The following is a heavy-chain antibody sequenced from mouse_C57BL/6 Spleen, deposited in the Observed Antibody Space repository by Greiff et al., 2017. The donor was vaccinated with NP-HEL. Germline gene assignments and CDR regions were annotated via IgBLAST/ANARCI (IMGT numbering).Heavy chain of an antibody. CDR1: GYTFTDYY. Sequence: QVQLQHSGAELVRPGASVKLSCKASGYTFTDYYINWVKQRPGQGLEWIARIYPGSGNTYYNEKFKGKATLTAEKSSSTAYMQLSSLTSEDSAVYFCARGGYYAMDYWGQGTSVTVSS. CDR3: ARGGYYAMDY. D-gene: IGHD1-1*02. J-gene: IGHJ4*01. CDR2: IYPGSGNT. V-gene: IGHV1-76*01.